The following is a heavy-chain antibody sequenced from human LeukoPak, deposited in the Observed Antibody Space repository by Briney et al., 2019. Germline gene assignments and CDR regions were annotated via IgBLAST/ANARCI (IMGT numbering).Heavy chain of an antibody. V-gene: IGHV4-31*03. CDR1: GGSISSGGYY. CDR3: ARVIAGVTIFRVVRSLNYGMDV. Sequence: ASETLSLTCTVSGGSISSGGYYWSWIRHHPGKGLERIGYIYYSGSTYYNPSLKSRVTISVDTSKNQFSLKLSSVTAADTAVYYCARVIAGVTIFRVVRSLNYGMDVWGQGTTVTVSS. D-gene: IGHD3-3*01. CDR2: IYYSGST. J-gene: IGHJ6*02.